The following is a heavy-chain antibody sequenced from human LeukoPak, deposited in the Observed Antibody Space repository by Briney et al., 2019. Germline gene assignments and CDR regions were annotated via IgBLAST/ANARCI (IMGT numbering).Heavy chain of an antibody. Sequence: ETLSLTCAVYGGSFSGYYWSWIRQPPGKGLEWIGEISHSGSTNYNPSLKSRVTISVDTSKNHFSLKLSSVTAADTAVYYCARGVKAARRPGGRFVWFDPWGQGTLVTVSS. CDR1: GGSFSGYY. CDR2: ISHSGST. J-gene: IGHJ5*02. V-gene: IGHV4-34*01. D-gene: IGHD6-6*01. CDR3: ARGVKAARRPGGRFVWFDP.